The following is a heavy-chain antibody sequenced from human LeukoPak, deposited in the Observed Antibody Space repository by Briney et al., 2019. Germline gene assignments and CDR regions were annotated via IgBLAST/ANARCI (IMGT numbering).Heavy chain of an antibody. CDR2: ISGSGGST. Sequence: GGSLRLSCAASGFTFTSYAMSWARQAPGKGLEWVSAISGSGGSTYYADSVKGRFTISRDNSKNTLYLQLNSLRAEDTAVYYCAKDNRYCGGDCYLFDYWGQGTLVTVSS. CDR1: GFTFTSYA. D-gene: IGHD2-21*02. J-gene: IGHJ4*02. CDR3: AKDNRYCGGDCYLFDY. V-gene: IGHV3-23*01.